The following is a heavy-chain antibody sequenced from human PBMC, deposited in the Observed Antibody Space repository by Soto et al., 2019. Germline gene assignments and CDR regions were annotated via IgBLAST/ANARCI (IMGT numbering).Heavy chain of an antibody. CDR2: ISAYNGNT. D-gene: IGHD3-10*01. CDR1: GYTFTSYG. Sequence: ASVKVSCKASGYTFTSYGISWVRQAPGQGLEWMGWISAYNGNTNYAQKLQGRVTMTRDTSTSTVYMELSSLRSEDTAVYYCSRVDPGETSPFDHWGQGTLVTVSS. CDR3: SRVDPGETSPFDH. V-gene: IGHV1-18*01. J-gene: IGHJ4*02.